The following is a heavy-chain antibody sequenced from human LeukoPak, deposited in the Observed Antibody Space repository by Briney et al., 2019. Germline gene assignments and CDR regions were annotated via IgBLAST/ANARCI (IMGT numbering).Heavy chain of an antibody. CDR3: ARGGSIVRGIHYYGMDV. V-gene: IGHV4-30-4*01. D-gene: IGHD3-10*01. J-gene: IGHJ6*04. Sequence: KSSQTLSLTCTVSGGSISSGDYYWSWIRQPPGKGLEWIGYIYYSGSTYYNPSLKSRVTISVDTSKNQFSLKLSSVTAADTAVYYCARGGSIVRGIHYYGMDVWGKGTTVTVSS. CDR1: GGSISSGDYY. CDR2: IYYSGST.